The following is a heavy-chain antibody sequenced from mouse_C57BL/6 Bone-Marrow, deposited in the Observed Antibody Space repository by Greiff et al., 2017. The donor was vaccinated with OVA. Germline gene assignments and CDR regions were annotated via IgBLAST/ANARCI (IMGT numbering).Heavy chain of an antibody. CDR1: GYTFTDYY. Sequence: VQLQQSGPVLVKPGASVKMSCTASGYTFTDYYMNWVKQSHGKSLEWIGVINPYNGGTSYNQKFKGKATLTVDKSSSTAYMELNSLTSEDSAVYYCARDVFYYAMDYWGQGTSVTVSS. CDR3: ARDVFYYAMDY. V-gene: IGHV1-19*01. CDR2: INPYNGGT. J-gene: IGHJ4*01.